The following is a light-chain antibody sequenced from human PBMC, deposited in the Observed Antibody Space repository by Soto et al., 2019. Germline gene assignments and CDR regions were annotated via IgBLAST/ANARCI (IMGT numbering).Light chain of an antibody. J-gene: IGLJ2*01. V-gene: IGLV1-40*01. CDR1: SSNIGAGYD. Sequence: QSVLTQPPSVSGAPGQRVTISCTGSSSNIGAGYDVHWYRQLPGTAPKLLIYGNSNRPSGVPDRFSGSKSGTSASLAITGLQAEDEADYYCQSYDSSLSVVFGGGPKVTVL. CDR3: QSYDSSLSVV. CDR2: GNS.